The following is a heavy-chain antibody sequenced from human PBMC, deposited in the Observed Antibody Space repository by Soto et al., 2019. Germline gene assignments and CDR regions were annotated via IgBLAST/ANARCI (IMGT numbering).Heavy chain of an antibody. D-gene: IGHD5-12*01. V-gene: IGHV1-69*13. CDR2: IIPIFGTA. J-gene: IGHJ6*02. CDR3: ARDLGRYSGYDFFYYGMDV. Sequence: SVKVSCKASGGTFSSYAISWVRQAPGQGLEWMGGIIPIFGTANYAQKFQGRVTITADESTSTAYMELSSLRSEDTAVYYCARDLGRYSGYDFFYYGMDVWGQGTTVTVSS. CDR1: GGTFSSYA.